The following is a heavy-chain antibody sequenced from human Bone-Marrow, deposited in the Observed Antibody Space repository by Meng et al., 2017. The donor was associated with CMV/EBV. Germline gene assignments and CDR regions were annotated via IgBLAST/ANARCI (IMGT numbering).Heavy chain of an antibody. D-gene: IGHD3-22*01. J-gene: IGHJ4*02. CDR2: IWYDGSNK. V-gene: IGHV3-33*06. Sequence: GESLKISCAASGFTFSSYGMHWVRQAPGKGLEWVAVIWYDGSNKYYADSVKGRFTISRDNSKNTLYLQMNSLRAEDTAVYYWAKGQKIYDDSSGYDYWGQGTLVAVSS. CDR3: AKGQKIYDDSSGYDY. CDR1: GFTFSSYG.